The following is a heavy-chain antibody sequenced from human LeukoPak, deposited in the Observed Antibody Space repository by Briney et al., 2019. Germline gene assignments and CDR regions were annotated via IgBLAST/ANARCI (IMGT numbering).Heavy chain of an antibody. J-gene: IGHJ4*02. V-gene: IGHV4-59*01. CDR2: IYYTGTT. CDR1: GGSLSSFY. CDR3: ARVKGDLGYYFDY. Sequence: PSETLSLTCTVSGGSLSSFYWSWIRQPPGKGLECIGYIYYTGTTNYNPSLKSRVTISVDTSKNQFSLNLSSVTAADTAVYSCARVKGDLGYYFDYWGQGTLVIVSS. D-gene: IGHD2-21*01.